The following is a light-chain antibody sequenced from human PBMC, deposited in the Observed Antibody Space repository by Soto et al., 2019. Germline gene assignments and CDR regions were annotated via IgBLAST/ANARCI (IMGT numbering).Light chain of an antibody. J-gene: IGKJ1*01. CDR3: QQSYSNPTWT. CDR2: AAS. CDR1: QSISSY. Sequence: DIQMTQSPSSLSASVGDRVTITCRASQSISSYLNWYQQKPGKAPKLLIYAASSLQSGVPSRFSGSGSGTDFTLTISSLQPEDFATYYCQQSYSNPTWTFGQGTKV. V-gene: IGKV1-39*01.